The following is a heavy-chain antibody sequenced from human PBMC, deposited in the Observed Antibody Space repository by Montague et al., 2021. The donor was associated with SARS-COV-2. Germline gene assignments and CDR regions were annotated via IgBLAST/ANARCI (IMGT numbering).Heavy chain of an antibody. V-gene: IGHV4-34*01. CDR2: INHSGST. CDR3: AGGTQSSDWLLSPGFDY. J-gene: IGHJ4*02. CDR1: GWSLSGYY. Sequence: SETLSLTCAVYGWSLSGYYWSWIRQPPVKGREWIGEINHSGSTXXXPSXXXRGTISVDTSKTQFSLKLSAVTAADTAVYYCAGGTQSSDWLLSPGFDYWGQGTLVTVSS. D-gene: IGHD3-9*01.